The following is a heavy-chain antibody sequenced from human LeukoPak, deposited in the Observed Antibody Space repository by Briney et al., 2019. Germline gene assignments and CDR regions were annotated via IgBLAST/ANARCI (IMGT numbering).Heavy chain of an antibody. CDR1: GFTFSSYA. D-gene: IGHD6-19*01. Sequence: GGSLRLSCAASGFTFSSYAMSWVRQAPGKGLEWVSAISGNGGSTYYADSVKGRFTISRDNSRNTVYMQMNSLRAEDTAVYYCANGKAEYSSGWPRGTLWGQGTLVTVSS. CDR2: ISGNGGST. CDR3: ANGKAEYSSGWPRGTL. V-gene: IGHV3-23*01. J-gene: IGHJ4*02.